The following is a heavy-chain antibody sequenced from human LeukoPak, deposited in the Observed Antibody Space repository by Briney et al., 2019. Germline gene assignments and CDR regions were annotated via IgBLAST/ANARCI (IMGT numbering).Heavy chain of an antibody. V-gene: IGHV3-53*01. Sequence: GGSLRLSCAASGFTVSSNYISWVRQAPGKGLEWVSVIYSGGCTYYADSVKGRFTISRDNFKNTVYLQMNSLRAEDTAVYYCARGAAEVYYYYYMDVWGKGTTDTVS. J-gene: IGHJ6*03. D-gene: IGHD6-13*01. CDR2: IYSGGCT. CDR1: GFTVSSNY. CDR3: ARGAAEVYYYYYMDV.